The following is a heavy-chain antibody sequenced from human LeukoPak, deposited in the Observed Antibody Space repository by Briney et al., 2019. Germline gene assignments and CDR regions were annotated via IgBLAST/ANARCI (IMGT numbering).Heavy chain of an antibody. CDR2: INNSGGRT. Sequence: PGGSLRLSCAASGFTFSNYAMNWVRQAPGKGLEWVSSINNSGGRTYYADSVKGRFTISRDNSKNTLYLQMNSLRAEDTAVYYCAGYYDASGSHAFDIWGQGTMVTVSS. J-gene: IGHJ3*02. CDR3: AGYYDASGSHAFDI. CDR1: GFTFSNYA. D-gene: IGHD3-22*01. V-gene: IGHV3-23*01.